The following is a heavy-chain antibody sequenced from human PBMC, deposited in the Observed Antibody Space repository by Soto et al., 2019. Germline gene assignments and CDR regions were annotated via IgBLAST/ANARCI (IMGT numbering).Heavy chain of an antibody. D-gene: IGHD3-22*01. CDR2: ISAYNGNT. Sequence: QVQLVQSGAEVKKPGASVKVSCKASGYTFTSYGISWVRQAPGQGLEWMGWISAYNGNTNYAQKLQGRVTMTTDTSTSTAYMELMSLRADDTVVYYCARFTYYYDSSGSWRTDAFDLWGQGTMVTVSS. V-gene: IGHV1-18*01. CDR3: ARFTYYYDSSGSWRTDAFDL. CDR1: GYTFTSYG. J-gene: IGHJ3*01.